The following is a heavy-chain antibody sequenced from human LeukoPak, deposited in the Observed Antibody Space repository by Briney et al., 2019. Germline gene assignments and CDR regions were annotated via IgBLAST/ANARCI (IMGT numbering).Heavy chain of an antibody. J-gene: IGHJ3*02. Sequence: GASVKVSCKASGGTFSSYAISWVRQAPGQGLEWMGGIIPIFGTANYAQKFQGRVTITADESTSTAYMELSSLRSEDTAVYYCARWYNWNELNAFDIWGQGTMVTVSS. D-gene: IGHD1-20*01. V-gene: IGHV1-69*13. CDR2: IIPIFGTA. CDR1: GGTFSSYA. CDR3: ARWYNWNELNAFDI.